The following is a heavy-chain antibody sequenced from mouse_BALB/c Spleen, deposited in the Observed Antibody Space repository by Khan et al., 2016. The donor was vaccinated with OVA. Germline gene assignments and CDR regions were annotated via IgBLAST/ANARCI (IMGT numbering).Heavy chain of an antibody. CDR1: GYTFTSYT. CDR2: INPSNSYT. J-gene: IGHJ3*01. Sequence: QVQLQQSGAELARPGASLKMSCKASGYTFTSYTMHWVRQRPGQPPEWIGHINPSNSYTNYNQNFNDKATLIVDKSSNTAHMQLISLTSEYSAVYYCVRAGAYHRSDGLFAYWGQGTLVTVSA. CDR3: VRAGAYHRSDGLFAY. V-gene: IGHV1-4*01. D-gene: IGHD2-14*01.